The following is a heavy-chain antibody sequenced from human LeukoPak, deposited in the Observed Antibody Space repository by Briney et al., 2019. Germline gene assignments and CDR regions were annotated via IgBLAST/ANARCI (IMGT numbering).Heavy chain of an antibody. Sequence: GGSLRLSCAASGFTFSSYSMNWVRQAPGKGLEWASSISSSSSYIYYADSVKGRFTISRDNAKNSLYLQMNSLRAEDTAVYYCARARLAVAGNYFENWGQGTLVTVSS. CDR1: GFTFSSYS. J-gene: IGHJ4*02. D-gene: IGHD6-19*01. V-gene: IGHV3-21*06. CDR3: ARARLAVAGNYFEN. CDR2: ISSSSSYI.